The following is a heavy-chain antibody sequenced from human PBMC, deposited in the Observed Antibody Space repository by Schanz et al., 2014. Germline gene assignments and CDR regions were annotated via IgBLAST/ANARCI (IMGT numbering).Heavy chain of an antibody. CDR1: RLNFNNAW. D-gene: IGHD6-13*01. CDR2: ISSGGGTT. V-gene: IGHV3-23*04. J-gene: IGHJ3*02. CDR3: AKPFRSSWYPDAFDI. Sequence: EVQLEESGGGLVKPGGSLKLSCAASRLNFNNAWMHWVRQAPGKGLEWVAGISSGGGTTFYADSVKGRFSISRDNSKNTVYMQMSSLRADDSAVYYCAKPFRSSWYPDAFDIWGQGTMVTVSS.